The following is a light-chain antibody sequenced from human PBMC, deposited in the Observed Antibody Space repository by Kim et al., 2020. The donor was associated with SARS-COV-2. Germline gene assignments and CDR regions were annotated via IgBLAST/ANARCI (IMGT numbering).Light chain of an antibody. CDR2: DVT. CDR3: CSYAGSVV. J-gene: IGLJ2*01. CDR1: SSDVGSYNY. V-gene: IGLV2-11*01. Sequence: QSALTQPRSVSGSPGQSVTISCTGTSSDVGSYNYVSWYQQHPGKAPKLIIYDVTKRPSGVPDRFSGSKSGNTASLTISGLQAEDEADYYCCSYAGSVVFGEGTQLTVL.